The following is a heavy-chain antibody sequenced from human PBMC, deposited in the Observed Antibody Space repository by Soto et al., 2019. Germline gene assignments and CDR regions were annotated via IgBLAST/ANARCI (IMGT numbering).Heavy chain of an antibody. J-gene: IGHJ4*02. CDR2: ISSDGSST. Sequence: EVQLVESGGGLVQPGVSLRLSCAASGFTLSNYWMHWARQAPGKGLVWVSRISSDGSSTNYADSVKGRFNISRDNAENTLQLQMNSLRAEDTAVYYCARVPYCSSSSFYSYFDSWGQGTLVTVSS. CDR3: ARVPYCSSSSFYSYFDS. CDR1: GFTLSNYW. D-gene: IGHD2-2*01. V-gene: IGHV3-74*01.